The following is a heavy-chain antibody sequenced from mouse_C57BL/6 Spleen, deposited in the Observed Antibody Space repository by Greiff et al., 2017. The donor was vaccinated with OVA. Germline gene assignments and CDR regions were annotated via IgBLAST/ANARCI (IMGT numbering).Heavy chain of an antibody. CDR1: GFTFSSYA. D-gene: IGHD1-1*01. V-gene: IGHV5-4*01. CDR3: AREMDYYGSSYEY. Sequence: EVKLMESGGGLVKPGGSLKLSCAASGFTFSSYAMSWVRQTPEKRLEWVATISAGGSYTSYPDNVKGRFTISRDNAKNHLYLQMSHLKSEDTAMYYCAREMDYYGSSYEYWGQGTTLTVSS. CDR2: ISAGGSYT. J-gene: IGHJ2*01.